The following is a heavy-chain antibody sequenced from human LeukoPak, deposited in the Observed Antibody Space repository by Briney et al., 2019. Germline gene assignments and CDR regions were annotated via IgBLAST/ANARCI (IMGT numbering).Heavy chain of an antibody. J-gene: IGHJ6*02. CDR2: IYSGGST. V-gene: IGHV3-66*01. D-gene: IGHD2-2*01. CDR1: GFTVSSNY. CDR3: ARDLSVPAAISYSSSYYYYYGMDV. Sequence: GGSLRLSCAASGFTVSSNYMSWVRQAPGKGLEWVSVIYSGGSTYYADSVKGRFTISRDNSKNTLYLQMNSLRAEDTAVYYCARDLSVPAAISYSSSYYYYYGMDVWGQGTLVTVSS.